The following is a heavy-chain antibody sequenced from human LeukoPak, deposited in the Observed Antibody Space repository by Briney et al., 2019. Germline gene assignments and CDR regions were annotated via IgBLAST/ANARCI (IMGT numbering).Heavy chain of an antibody. Sequence: SETLSLTCTVSGGSISSYYWSWIRQPPGKGLGWIGYIYYSGSTNYNPSLKSRVTISVDTSKNQFSLKLSSVTAADTAVYYCATHYYDNSGYVHYFDYWGQGTLVTVSS. CDR2: IYYSGST. J-gene: IGHJ4*02. CDR1: GGSISSYY. D-gene: IGHD3-22*01. CDR3: ATHYYDNSGYVHYFDY. V-gene: IGHV4-59*01.